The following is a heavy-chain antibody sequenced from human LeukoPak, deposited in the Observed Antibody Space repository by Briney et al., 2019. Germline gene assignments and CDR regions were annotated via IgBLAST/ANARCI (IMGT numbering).Heavy chain of an antibody. V-gene: IGHV1-18*01. J-gene: IGHJ4*02. CDR2: ISAYNGNT. Sequence: GASVKVSCKASGHTFTSYGISWVRQAPGQGLEWMGWISAYNGNTNYAQLLQGRVTMTTDTSTSTAYMDLRSLRSDDTAVYYCARDYSGWGGWDYWGQGTLVTVSS. D-gene: IGHD6-19*01. CDR3: ARDYSGWGGWDY. CDR1: GHTFTSYG.